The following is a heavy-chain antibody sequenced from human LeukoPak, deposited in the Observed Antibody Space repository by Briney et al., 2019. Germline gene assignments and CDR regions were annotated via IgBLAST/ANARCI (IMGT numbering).Heavy chain of an antibody. J-gene: IGHJ5*02. CDR2: IYYSGST. Sequence: SETLSLTCAVYGGSFGDDYWSWIRQSPGKGLEWIGTIYYSGSTYYSPSLKSRVTISVDTSKNQFSLKLSSVTAADTAMYYCARNRYYYGSGNYGVPNWFDPWGQGTLVTVSS. D-gene: IGHD3-10*01. CDR3: ARNRYYYGSGNYGVPNWFDP. CDR1: GGSFGDDY. V-gene: IGHV4-34*01.